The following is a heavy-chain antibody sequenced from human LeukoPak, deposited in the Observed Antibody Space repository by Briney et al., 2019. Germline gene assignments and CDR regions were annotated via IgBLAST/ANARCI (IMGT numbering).Heavy chain of an antibody. CDR1: GFTFSSYA. D-gene: IGHD3-10*01. Sequence: GGSLRLSCAASGFTFSSYAMHWVRQAPGKGLEWVSGISGRGTNKDYADSVKGRFTISRDNPKNTLYLLMNSLSAEDTALYYCAKEQTSSGYFDYWGQGTLVTVSS. CDR3: AKEQTSSGYFDY. CDR2: ISGRGTNK. J-gene: IGHJ4*02. V-gene: IGHV3-23*01.